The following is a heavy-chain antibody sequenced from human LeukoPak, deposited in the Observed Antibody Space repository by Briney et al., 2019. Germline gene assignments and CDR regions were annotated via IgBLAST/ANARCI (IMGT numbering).Heavy chain of an antibody. J-gene: IGHJ4*02. D-gene: IGHD4-17*01. Sequence: SETLSLTCTVSGGSISSGDYYWSWIRQPPGKGLEWIGYIYYSGSIYYNPSLKSRVTISVDTSKNHFSLKLSSVTAADTAVYYCARVVYGDYYFDYWGQGTLVTVSS. V-gene: IGHV4-30-4*01. CDR1: GGSISSGDYY. CDR3: ARVVYGDYYFDY. CDR2: IYYSGSI.